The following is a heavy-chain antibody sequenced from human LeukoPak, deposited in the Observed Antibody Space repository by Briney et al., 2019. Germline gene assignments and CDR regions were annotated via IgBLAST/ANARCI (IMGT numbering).Heavy chain of an antibody. Sequence: KTSETLSLTCAVSGVSISSGGYSWSWIRQPPGKGLEWIGYIYHSGSTYYNPSLKSRVTISVDRSKNQFSLKLSSVTAADTAVYYCARNSYSGSSAPRNYFDYWGQGTLVTVSS. V-gene: IGHV4-30-2*01. D-gene: IGHD1-26*01. CDR1: GVSISSGGYS. J-gene: IGHJ4*02. CDR3: ARNSYSGSSAPRNYFDY. CDR2: IYHSGST.